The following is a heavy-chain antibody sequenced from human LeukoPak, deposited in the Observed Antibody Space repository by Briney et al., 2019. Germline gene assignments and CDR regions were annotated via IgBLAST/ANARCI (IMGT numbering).Heavy chain of an antibody. V-gene: IGHV3-23*01. J-gene: IGHJ4*02. Sequence: GGPLRLSCAASGFTFSSYAMSWVRQAPVKGLEWVSAMSGSGGSTYYADSVKGRFTISRDNSKNTLYLQMNSLRAEDTAVYYCAKAARTTIFGVVITQSFDYWGQGTLVTVSS. D-gene: IGHD3-3*01. CDR2: MSGSGGST. CDR1: GFTFSSYA. CDR3: AKAARTTIFGVVITQSFDY.